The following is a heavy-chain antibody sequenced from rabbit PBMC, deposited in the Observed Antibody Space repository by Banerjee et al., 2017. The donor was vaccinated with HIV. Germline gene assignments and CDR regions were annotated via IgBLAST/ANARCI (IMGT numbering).Heavy chain of an antibody. Sequence: QSFEESGGGLVQPEVSLTLSCTASGFSFSSSYYMCWVRQAPGKGLEWIAYIYPDYGSTDYASWVNGRFTISLDNAQNTVFLQMTSLTAADTATYFCARDSSGWGTRLDLWGPGTLVTVS. CDR2: IYPDYGST. V-gene: IGHV1S40*01. CDR1: GFSFSSSYY. CDR3: ARDSSGWGTRLDL. D-gene: IGHD4-1*01. J-gene: IGHJ3*01.